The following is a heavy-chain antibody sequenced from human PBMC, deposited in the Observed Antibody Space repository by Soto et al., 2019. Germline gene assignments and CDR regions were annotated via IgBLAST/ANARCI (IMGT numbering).Heavy chain of an antibody. CDR1: GFTFKQYA. CDR3: AQMGERAELCEWSGHLDY. CDR2: VSGSEGST. J-gene: IGHJ4*01. D-gene: IGHD3-3*01. Sequence: YLLLSCAASGFTFKQYAMNWVRQAPGKGLEWVSGVSGSEGSTYYADSVKGRFIISRDNAKNMLYLQRSGRTGDAMSSYYCAQMGERAELCEWSGHLDYWGLGGLVTVS. V-gene: IGHV3-23*01.